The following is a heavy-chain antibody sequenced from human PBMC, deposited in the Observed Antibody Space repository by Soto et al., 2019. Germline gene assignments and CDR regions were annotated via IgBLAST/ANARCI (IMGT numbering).Heavy chain of an antibody. J-gene: IGHJ4*02. Sequence: GASVKVSCKASGGTFSSYAISWVRQAPGQGLEWMGGIIPIFGTANYAQKFQGRVTITADESTSTAYMELSSLRSEDTAVYYCARERRGGSSWSTPTYDYWGQGTLVTVSS. V-gene: IGHV1-69*13. CDR2: IIPIFGTA. CDR3: ARERRGGSSWSTPTYDY. CDR1: GGTFSSYA. D-gene: IGHD6-13*01.